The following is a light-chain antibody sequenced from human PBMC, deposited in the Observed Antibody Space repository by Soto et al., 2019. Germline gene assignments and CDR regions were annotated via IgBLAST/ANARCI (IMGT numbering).Light chain of an antibody. CDR3: SSYAGDNKLI. CDR2: EDR. Sequence: QSALTQPPSASGSPGQSVTISCTGSSSDVGAYRYVSWYQKHPGKAPKLLIYEDRRQPPGVPDRFSGSKSGNTASLTVSGLQSEDEADYYCSSYAGDNKLIFGGGTKLTVL. J-gene: IGLJ2*01. V-gene: IGLV2-8*01. CDR1: SSDVGAYRY.